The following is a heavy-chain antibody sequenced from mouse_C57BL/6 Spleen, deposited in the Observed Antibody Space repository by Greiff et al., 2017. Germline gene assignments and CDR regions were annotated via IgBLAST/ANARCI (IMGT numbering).Heavy chain of an antibody. CDR3: ARYDYDGFRYFDV. J-gene: IGHJ1*03. D-gene: IGHD2-4*01. CDR2: ISSGGSYT. CDR1: GFTFSSYG. Sequence: EVNLVESGGDLVKPGGSLKLSCAASGFTFSSYGMSWVRQTPDKRLAWVATISSGGSYTYYPDRVKGRFTISRDNAKNTLYLQMRSLESENTAMYYCARYDYDGFRYFDVWATGTTVTVPS. V-gene: IGHV5-6*01.